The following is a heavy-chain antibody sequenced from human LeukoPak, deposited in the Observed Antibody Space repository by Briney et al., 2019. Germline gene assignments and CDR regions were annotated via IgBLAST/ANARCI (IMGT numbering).Heavy chain of an antibody. D-gene: IGHD1-26*01. V-gene: IGHV3-74*01. CDR2: ISRDGSII. Sequence: GGSLRLSCAASGFTFSGYWMHWVRQVPGKGLVWVSRISRDGSIISYADSVRGRFTISRDNAKNTLYLQMNGLRAEDTAVYYCARNGLGEWELLHVWGQGTLVTVSS. CDR1: GFTFSGYW. J-gene: IGHJ4*02. CDR3: ARNGLGEWELLHV.